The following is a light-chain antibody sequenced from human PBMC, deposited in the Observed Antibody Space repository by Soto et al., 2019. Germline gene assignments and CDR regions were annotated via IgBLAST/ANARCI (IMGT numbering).Light chain of an antibody. CDR3: QKYDGAPLT. CDR2: AAS. V-gene: IGKV1-27*01. CDR1: QAFTIY. Sequence: DIQMTQSPSSLSASVGERVTITCRAGQAFTIYLAWYQKKPGKVPKLLISAASNLQSGVPSRFSGSGSGTDFTLTISSLQPEDVATYYCQKYDGAPLTFGGGTKVEIK. J-gene: IGKJ4*01.